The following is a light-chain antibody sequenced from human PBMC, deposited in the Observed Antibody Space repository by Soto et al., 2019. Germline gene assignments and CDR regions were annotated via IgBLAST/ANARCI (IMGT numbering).Light chain of an antibody. J-gene: IGLJ1*01. V-gene: IGLV2-8*01. CDR1: SSDVGGYNY. Sequence: QSALTQPPSASGSPGQSVTISCTGTSSDVGGYNYVSWYQQHPGKAPKLMIYEVSKRLSGVPDRFSGSKSGNTASLTVSGLQAEDEADYYCSSYAGSNNPPYVFGTGTKLTVL. CDR3: SSYAGSNNPPYV. CDR2: EVS.